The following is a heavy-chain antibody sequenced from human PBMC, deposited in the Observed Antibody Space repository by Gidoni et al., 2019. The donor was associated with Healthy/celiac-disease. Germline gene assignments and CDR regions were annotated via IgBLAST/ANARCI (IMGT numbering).Heavy chain of an antibody. CDR1: GGSISSYY. D-gene: IGHD2-15*01. V-gene: IGHV4-59*01. J-gene: IGHJ5*02. Sequence: QVQLPESGPGLVKSSETLSLTCTVSGGSISSYYWSWIRQPPGKGLEWIGYIYYSGSTNYNPSLKSRVTISVDTSKNQFSLKLSSVTAADTAVYYCARDRISRGFDPWGQGTLVTVSS. CDR3: ARDRISRGFDP. CDR2: IYYSGST.